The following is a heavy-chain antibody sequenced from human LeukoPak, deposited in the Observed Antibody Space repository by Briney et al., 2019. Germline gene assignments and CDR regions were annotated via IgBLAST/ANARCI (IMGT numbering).Heavy chain of an antibody. Sequence: GGSLRLSCAASGFTFSSYGMTWVRQAPGKGLEWVSYISSTSTTRHYADSVKGRFTISRDNAKNSVFLQMNSLRAEDTAVYYCAKIGIVGAYYFDYWGQGTLVTVSS. V-gene: IGHV3-48*01. J-gene: IGHJ4*02. CDR3: AKIGIVGAYYFDY. CDR1: GFTFSSYG. CDR2: ISSTSTTR. D-gene: IGHD1-26*01.